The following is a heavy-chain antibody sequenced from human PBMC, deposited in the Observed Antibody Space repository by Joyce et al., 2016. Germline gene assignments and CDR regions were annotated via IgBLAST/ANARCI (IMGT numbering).Heavy chain of an antibody. D-gene: IGHD2-15*01. J-gene: IGHJ5*02. CDR3: ARAQAGYCSGGSCYPDNWFDP. CDR2: INPSGGST. Sequence: QVQLVQSGAEVKKPGASVKVSCKASGYTFTNHYMHWVRQAPGQGLEWMGIINPSGGSTSYAQKFQGRVTMIRDTSTSTVYMELSSLRSEDTAVYYCARAQAGYCSGGSCYPDNWFDPWGQGTLVTVSS. V-gene: IGHV1-46*01. CDR1: GYTFTNHY.